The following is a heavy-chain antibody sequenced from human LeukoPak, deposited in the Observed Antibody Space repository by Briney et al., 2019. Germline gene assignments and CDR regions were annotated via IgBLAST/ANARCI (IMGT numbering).Heavy chain of an antibody. Sequence: SETLSLTCTVSGGSISSGDYYWSWIRQPPGKGLEWIGYIYYSGSTYYNTSLKSRVTISVDTSKNQFSLKLSSVTAADTAVYYCARAVDIVATHWGQGTLVTVSS. V-gene: IGHV4-30-4*01. CDR3: ARAVDIVATH. CDR1: GGSISSGDYY. D-gene: IGHD5-12*01. CDR2: IYYSGST. J-gene: IGHJ4*02.